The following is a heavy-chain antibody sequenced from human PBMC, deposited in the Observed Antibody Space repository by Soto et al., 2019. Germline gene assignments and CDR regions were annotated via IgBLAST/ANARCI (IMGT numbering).Heavy chain of an antibody. CDR2: IDWDDDK. D-gene: IGHD1-1*01. J-gene: IGHJ5*02. CDR3: AKTGTDGSWFDP. Sequence: SGPTLVNPTQTLTLTCTFSGFSLSTSGMRVSWIRQPPGKALEWLARIDWDDDKYYSTSLRTRLTISKDTSKNQVVLTMTNMNPVDTATYYCAKTGTDGSWFDPWGQGTLVTVSS. CDR1: GFSLSTSGMR. V-gene: IGHV2-70*04.